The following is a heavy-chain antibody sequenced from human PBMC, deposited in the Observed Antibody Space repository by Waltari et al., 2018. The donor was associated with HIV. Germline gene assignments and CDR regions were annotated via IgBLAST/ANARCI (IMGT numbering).Heavy chain of an antibody. V-gene: IGHV1-2*02. CDR3: ALYCSGGNCFFDY. Sequence: QEQLVQSGAEVKKPGASVKVSCKASGYTFTDYYMHWVRQAPGQGLEWMRWINPKSGGTNYAQKFQGRVTMTRDTSISTAYMELSSLRSDDTAVYYCALYCSGGNCFFDYWGQGTLVTVSS. CDR1: GYTFTDYY. CDR2: INPKSGGT. D-gene: IGHD2-15*01. J-gene: IGHJ4*02.